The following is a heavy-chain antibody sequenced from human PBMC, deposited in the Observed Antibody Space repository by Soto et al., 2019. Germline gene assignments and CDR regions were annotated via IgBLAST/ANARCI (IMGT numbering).Heavy chain of an antibody. D-gene: IGHD3-10*01. CDR1: GGSISSYY. CDR2: IYNSGST. J-gene: IGHJ4*02. Sequence: SETLSLTCTVSGGSISSYYWSWIRQPPGKGLEWIGFIYNSGSTNYNPSLKSRVTISMDTSRNQFSLILSSVTAADTAVYYCARAPYGSGTKPYCFDYWGQGTLVTVSS. CDR3: ARAPYGSGTKPYCFDY. V-gene: IGHV4-59*01.